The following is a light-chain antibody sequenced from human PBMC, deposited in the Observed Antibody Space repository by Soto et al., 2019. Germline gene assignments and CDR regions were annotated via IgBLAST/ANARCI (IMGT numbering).Light chain of an antibody. Sequence: DIQMTQSPSSLSASVGDRVTITCRASQSISSYLNWYQQKPGKAPKLLIYAASSLQSGVPSRFSGSGFGTDFTLTISTLQPEDFETYYGKQSYSPPHTFGQGPKLEIK. CDR3: KQSYSPPHT. V-gene: IGKV1-39*01. CDR2: AAS. CDR1: QSISSY. J-gene: IGKJ2*01.